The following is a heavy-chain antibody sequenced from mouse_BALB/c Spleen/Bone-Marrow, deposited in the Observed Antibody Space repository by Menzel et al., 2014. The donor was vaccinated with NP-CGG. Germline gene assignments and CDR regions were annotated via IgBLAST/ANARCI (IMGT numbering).Heavy chain of an antibody. CDR1: GFTFTDYY. CDR3: ARGGNDLDY. V-gene: IGHV7-3*02. CDR2: IRNKANGYTT. J-gene: IGHJ2*01. Sequence: VQLQQSGGGLVQPGGSLRLSCATSGFTFTDYYMIWVRQPPGRLLEWLGFIRNKANGYTTEYSASVKGRFTISRDNSQSILYLQMNTLRAEDSATYYCARGGNDLDYWGQGTTLTVSS. D-gene: IGHD2-3*01.